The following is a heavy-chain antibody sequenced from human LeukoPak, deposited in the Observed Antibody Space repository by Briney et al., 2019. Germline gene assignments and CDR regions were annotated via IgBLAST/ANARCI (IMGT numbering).Heavy chain of an antibody. CDR2: INWNGGST. D-gene: IGHD6-13*01. V-gene: IGHV3-20*04. Sequence: GGSLRLSCAASGFTFDDYGMSWVRQAPGKGLEWVSGINWNGGSTGYADSVKGRFTISRDNAKNSLYLQMNNLRAEDTALYYCARQYSSISYYYYYFMDVWGKGTTVTVSS. CDR3: ARQYSSISYYYYYFMDV. J-gene: IGHJ6*03. CDR1: GFTFDDYG.